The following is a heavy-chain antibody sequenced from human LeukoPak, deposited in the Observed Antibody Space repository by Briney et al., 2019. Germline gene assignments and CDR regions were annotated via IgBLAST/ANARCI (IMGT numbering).Heavy chain of an antibody. V-gene: IGHV3-30*18. CDR1: GFAFSSYG. Sequence: GGSLRLSCAASGFAFSSYGMHWVRQAPGKGLEWVAVMSYDGSKKYYAVSVKDRFTISRDNTKNTMYLQMNSLRAEDTAVYYCAKDMEYSYGWGGGYFDFWGQGTLVTVSS. CDR3: AKDMEYSYGWGGGYFDF. CDR2: MSYDGSKK. D-gene: IGHD5-18*01. J-gene: IGHJ4*02.